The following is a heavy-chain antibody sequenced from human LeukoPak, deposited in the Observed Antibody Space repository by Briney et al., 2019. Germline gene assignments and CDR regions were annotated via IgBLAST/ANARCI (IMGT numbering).Heavy chain of an antibody. CDR2: INPNSGGT. CDR3: ARDPYYGSGSLSSKVCCSFDP. Sequence: ASVKVSCKASGYTFTGYYMHWVRQAPGQGLEWMGWINPNSGGTNYAQTFQGRVTMTRDTSISTAYMELSRLRSDDTAVYYCARDPYYGSGSLSSKVCCSFDPWGQGTLVTVSS. CDR1: GYTFTGYY. V-gene: IGHV1-2*02. D-gene: IGHD3-10*01. J-gene: IGHJ5*02.